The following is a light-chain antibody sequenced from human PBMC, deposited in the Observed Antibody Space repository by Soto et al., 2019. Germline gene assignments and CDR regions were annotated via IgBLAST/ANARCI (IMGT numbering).Light chain of an antibody. Sequence: ICVTRSPSTXSVARVERAPLAWRASQSVSRNLAWYQQKPGKPPXLXXXGASTRDTGIPDRFSGSGSGKEFTLTISCRHSEDFARYCCQQYSKGPPITFGQGTLLEI. V-gene: IGKV3-15*01. CDR1: QSVSRN. CDR3: QQYSKGPPIT. CDR2: GAS. J-gene: IGKJ5*01.